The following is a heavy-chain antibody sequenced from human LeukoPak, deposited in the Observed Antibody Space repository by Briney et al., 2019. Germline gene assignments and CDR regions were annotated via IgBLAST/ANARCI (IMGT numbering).Heavy chain of an antibody. CDR2: IRSKAFGGTA. V-gene: IGHV3-49*03. J-gene: IGHJ3*02. D-gene: IGHD2/OR15-2a*01. Sequence: PGGSLTLSCTASGFSFGDSPMSWFRQAPGKGLEWVGVIRSKAFGGTADYAASVKGRFTISRDSSKSIAYLQMNSLKTEDTAVYYCTRDLRLCAFDIWGQGTMVTVSS. CDR3: TRDLRLCAFDI. CDR1: GFSFGDSP.